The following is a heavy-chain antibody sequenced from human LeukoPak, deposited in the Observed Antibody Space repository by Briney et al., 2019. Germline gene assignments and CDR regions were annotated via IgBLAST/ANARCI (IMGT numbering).Heavy chain of an antibody. CDR3: ARQQTNYYMDV. V-gene: IGHV4-39*01. CDR1: GFTFSSYAMH. J-gene: IGHJ6*03. CDR2: IYYSGST. Sequence: GSLRLSCAASGFTFSSYAMHWVRQPPGKGLEWIGSIYYSGSTYYNPSLKSRVTISVDTSKNQFSLKLSSVTAADTAVYYCARQQTNYYMDVWGKGTTVTISS.